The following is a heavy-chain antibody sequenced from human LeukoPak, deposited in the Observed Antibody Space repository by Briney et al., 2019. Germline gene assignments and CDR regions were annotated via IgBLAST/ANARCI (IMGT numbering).Heavy chain of an antibody. CDR1: GGSFSGYY. CDR3: ARAGGLRFFDY. D-gene: IGHD3-16*01. J-gene: IGHJ4*02. CDR2: IYTSGST. Sequence: SETLSLTCAVYGGSFSGYYWSWIRQPAGKGLEWTGRIYTSGSTNYNPSLKSRVTISVDTSKNQFSLKLSSVTAADTAVYYCARAGGLRFFDYWGQGTLVTVSS. V-gene: IGHV4-59*10.